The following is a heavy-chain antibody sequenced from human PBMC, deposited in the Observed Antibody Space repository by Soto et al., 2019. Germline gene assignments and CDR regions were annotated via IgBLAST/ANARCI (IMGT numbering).Heavy chain of an antibody. CDR3: AHRRAVTATSYVDS. J-gene: IGHJ4*02. V-gene: IGHV2-5*02. CDR1: GCALITSGVG. D-gene: IGHD2-21*02. Sequence: QITLKESGPTLVKPTQTLTLTCTFSGCALITSGVGVGWIRHHPGKALEWLALIYWDDDKRYSPSLKSRLTTTKDTSKNRVVLTMTNMDPVDTATYFCAHRRAVTATSYVDSWGQGTLVTVST. CDR2: IYWDDDK.